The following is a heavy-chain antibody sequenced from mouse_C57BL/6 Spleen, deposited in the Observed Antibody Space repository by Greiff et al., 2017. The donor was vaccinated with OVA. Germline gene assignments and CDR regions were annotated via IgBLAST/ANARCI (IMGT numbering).Heavy chain of an antibody. J-gene: IGHJ4*01. CDR1: GFNIKNTY. CDR2: IDPANGNT. Sequence: EVQLQESVAELVRPGASVKLSCTASGFNIKNTYMHWVKQRPEQGLEWIGRIDPANGNTKYAPKFQGKATITADTSSNTAYLQLSSLTSEDTAIYYCVDGYYPYYYAMDYWGQGTSVTVSS. D-gene: IGHD2-3*01. CDR3: VDGYYPYYYAMDY. V-gene: IGHV14-3*01.